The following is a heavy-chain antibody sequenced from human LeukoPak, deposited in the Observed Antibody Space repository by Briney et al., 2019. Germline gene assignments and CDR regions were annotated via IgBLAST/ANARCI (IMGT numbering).Heavy chain of an antibody. D-gene: IGHD5-18*01. CDR1: GFTFDDHA. J-gene: IGHJ5*02. V-gene: IGHV3-9*01. CDR3: AKDRYRGGYSFGQRGIWFDP. CDR2: ISWNRGIK. Sequence: PGRSLRLSCAASGFTFDDHAMHWVRQAPGKGLEWVSGISWNRGIKGYADSVKGRFTISRDNAKNSLNLQMDGLRAEDTALYYCAKDRYRGGYSFGQRGIWFDPWGQGTLVTVSS.